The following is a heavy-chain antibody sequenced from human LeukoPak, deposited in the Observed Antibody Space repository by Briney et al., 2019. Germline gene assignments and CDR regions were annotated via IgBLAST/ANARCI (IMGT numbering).Heavy chain of an antibody. J-gene: IGHJ4*02. CDR3: ARGHYYGSGSYIGY. V-gene: IGHV4-38-2*02. D-gene: IGHD3-10*01. CDR2: IYHSGST. Sequence: PSETLSLTCTVSGYSLSSGYYWGWIRQPPGKGLEWIGSIYHSGSTYYNPSLKSRDTISVDTSKNQFSLKLSSVTAADTAVYYCARGHYYGSGSYIGYWGQGTLVTVSS. CDR1: GYSLSSGYY.